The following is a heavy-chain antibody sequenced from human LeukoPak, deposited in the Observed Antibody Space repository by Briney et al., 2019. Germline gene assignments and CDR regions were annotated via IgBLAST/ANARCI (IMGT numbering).Heavy chain of an antibody. D-gene: IGHD1-26*01. CDR2: INYTGST. Sequence: SETLSLTCAVYGGSFSGFYWSWIRHVPGKGLEWIGEINYTGSTSYNPSLQSRVTMSADTSNNQFSLKLNSVTAADTAVYHCARGGWISGSYYNFDCWGQGTLVTVSS. V-gene: IGHV4-34*01. J-gene: IGHJ4*02. CDR3: ARGGWISGSYYNFDC. CDR1: GGSFSGFY.